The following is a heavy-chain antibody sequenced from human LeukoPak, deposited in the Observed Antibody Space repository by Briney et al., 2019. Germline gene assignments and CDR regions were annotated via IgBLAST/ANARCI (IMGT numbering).Heavy chain of an antibody. D-gene: IGHD3-10*01. Sequence: GGSLRLSCAASGFTVSSNYMSWVRQAPGKGLEWVSGISWNSGSIGYADSVKGRFTISRDNAKNSLYLQMNSLRAEDTALYYCAKESAVGQLLWFGELLSRGMDVWGQGTTVTVSS. CDR3: AKESAVGQLLWFGELLSRGMDV. V-gene: IGHV3-9*01. CDR2: ISWNSGSI. J-gene: IGHJ6*02. CDR1: GFTVSSNY.